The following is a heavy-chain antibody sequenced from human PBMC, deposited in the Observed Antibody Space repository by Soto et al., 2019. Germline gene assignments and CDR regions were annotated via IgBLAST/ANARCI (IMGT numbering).Heavy chain of an antibody. V-gene: IGHV1-46*01. J-gene: IGHJ6*02. CDR1: GYTFTSYY. CDR2: INPSGGST. CDR3: AREDIVLVPAAIGGYYYYGMDV. D-gene: IGHD2-2*01. Sequence: ASVKGSFKASGYTFTSYYVHWVRQAPGQGLEWMGIINPSGGSTSYAQKFQGRVTMTRDTSTSTVYMELSSLRSEDTAVYYCAREDIVLVPAAIGGYYYYGMDVWG.